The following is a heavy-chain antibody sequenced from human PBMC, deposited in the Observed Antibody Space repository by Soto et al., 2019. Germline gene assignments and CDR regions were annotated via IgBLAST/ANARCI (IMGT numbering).Heavy chain of an antibody. D-gene: IGHD2-2*01. Sequence: SLRLSCAASGFTFSSYGMHWVRQAPGKGLEWVAVIWYDGSNKYYADSVKGRFTISRDNSKNTLYLQMNSLRAEDTAVYYCARGGFYCSSTSCYFDYWGQGTLVTVSS. CDR3: ARGGFYCSSTSCYFDY. CDR2: IWYDGSNK. V-gene: IGHV3-33*08. CDR1: GFTFSSYG. J-gene: IGHJ4*02.